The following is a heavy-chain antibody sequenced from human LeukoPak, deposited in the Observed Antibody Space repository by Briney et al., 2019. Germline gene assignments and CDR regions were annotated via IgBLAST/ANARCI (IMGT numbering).Heavy chain of an antibody. CDR2: ISSSSSYI. J-gene: IGHJ5*02. D-gene: IGHD6-13*01. CDR3: ARTGIAAAGTKGWFDP. V-gene: IGHV3-21*01. Sequence: GGSPRLSCAASGFTFSSYSMNWVRQAPGKGLEWVSSISSSSSYIYYADSVKGRFTISRDNAKNSLYLQMNSLRAEDTAVYYCARTGIAAAGTKGWFDPWGQGTLVTVSS. CDR1: GFTFSSYS.